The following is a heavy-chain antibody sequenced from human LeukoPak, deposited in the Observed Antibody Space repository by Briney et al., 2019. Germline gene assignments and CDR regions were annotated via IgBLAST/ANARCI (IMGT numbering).Heavy chain of an antibody. D-gene: IGHD3-9*01. CDR1: GFTFSSYW. J-gene: IGHJ5*02. Sequence: PGGSLRLSCAASGFTFSSYWMHWVRQTAGKGLEWVSYISSSGSTIYYADSVKGRFTISRDNAKNSLYLQMNSLRAEDTAVYYCARELRYFDWSRWFDPWGQGTLVTVSS. CDR2: ISSSGSTI. V-gene: IGHV3-48*04. CDR3: ARELRYFDWSRWFDP.